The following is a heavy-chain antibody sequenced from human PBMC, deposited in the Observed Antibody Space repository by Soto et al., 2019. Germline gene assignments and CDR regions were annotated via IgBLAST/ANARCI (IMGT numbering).Heavy chain of an antibody. Sequence: ASVKVSCKASGYTFTGYYLHWVRQAPGQGLEWMGWVNPISGDTNYAQKFQDRVIMTRDRSITTVHMKLSRLRSDDTAVYYCAREEGFRITMDRGRWFDPWGQGTLVTVSS. CDR1: GYTFTGYY. CDR2: VNPISGDT. J-gene: IGHJ5*02. V-gene: IGHV1-2*02. CDR3: AREEGFRITMDRGRWFDP. D-gene: IGHD3-10*01.